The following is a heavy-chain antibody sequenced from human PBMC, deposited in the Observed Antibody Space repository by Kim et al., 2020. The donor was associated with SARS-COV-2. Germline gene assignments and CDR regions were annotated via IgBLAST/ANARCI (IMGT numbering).Heavy chain of an antibody. J-gene: IGHJ4*02. CDR3: ARVGTGTTNYFDY. D-gene: IGHD1-7*01. CDR2: INHSGST. Sequence: SETLSLTCAVYGGSFSGYYWSWIRQPPGKGLEWIGEINHSGSTNYNPSLKSRVTISVDTSKNQFSLKLSSVTAADTAVYYCARVGTGTTNYFDYWGQGTL. V-gene: IGHV4-34*01. CDR1: GGSFSGYY.